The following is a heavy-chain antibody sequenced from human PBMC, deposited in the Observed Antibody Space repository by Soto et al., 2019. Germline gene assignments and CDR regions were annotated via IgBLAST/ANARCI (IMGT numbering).Heavy chain of an antibody. CDR2: IYSGGST. V-gene: IGHV3-66*01. CDR3: ARDGFGDPTSVVEGFDY. J-gene: IGHJ4*02. Sequence: EVQLVESGRGLVQPGGSLRLSCAASGFTVSSNYMSWVRQAPGKGLEWVSVIYSGGSTYYADSVKGRFTISRDNSKNTLYLQMNSLRAEDTAVYYCARDGFGDPTSVVEGFDYWGQGTLVTVSS. D-gene: IGHD3-10*01. CDR1: GFTVSSNY.